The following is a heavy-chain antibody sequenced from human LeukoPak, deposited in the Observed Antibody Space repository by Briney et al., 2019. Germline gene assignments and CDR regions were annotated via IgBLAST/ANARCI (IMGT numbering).Heavy chain of an antibody. CDR2: INSDGSST. CDR1: GFTVSSNY. V-gene: IGHV3-74*01. Sequence: PGGSLRLSCAASGFTVSSNYMTWVRQAPGKGLVWVSCINSDGSSTSYADSVKGRFTISRDNAKNTLYLQMNSLRAEDTAVYYCARWTTVTRAFDYWGQGTLVSVSS. CDR3: ARWTTVTRAFDY. D-gene: IGHD4-17*01. J-gene: IGHJ4*02.